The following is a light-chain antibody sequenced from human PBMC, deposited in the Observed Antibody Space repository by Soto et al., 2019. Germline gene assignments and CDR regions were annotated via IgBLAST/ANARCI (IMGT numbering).Light chain of an antibody. Sequence: EIVMTQSPATLSVSPGERATLSCRASQSVSNNLAWYQQKPGQAPRLLIYGTSTRATGIPAMFSGSGSGTEFTLTITSLQSEDFAVYYCQQYNNWPRTFGQGTKVEVK. V-gene: IGKV3-15*01. CDR2: GTS. CDR1: QSVSNN. CDR3: QQYNNWPRT. J-gene: IGKJ1*01.